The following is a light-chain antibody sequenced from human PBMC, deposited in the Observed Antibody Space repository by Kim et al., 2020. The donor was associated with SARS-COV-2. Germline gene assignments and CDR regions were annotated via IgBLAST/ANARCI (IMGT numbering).Light chain of an antibody. CDR2: QDT. Sequence: SVSPGQTASITCSGDKLEDRYVCWYQQKPGQSPVLVMYQDTKRPSEIPERFSGSNSGNTACLTISGTQAMDEADYYCQAWDTTTVAFGGGTQLTVL. V-gene: IGLV3-1*01. CDR3: QAWDTTTVA. J-gene: IGLJ2*01. CDR1: KLEDRY.